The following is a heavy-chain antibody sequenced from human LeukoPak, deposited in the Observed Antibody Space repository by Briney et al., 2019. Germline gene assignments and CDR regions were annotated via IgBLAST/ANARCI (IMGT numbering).Heavy chain of an antibody. Sequence: GGSLRLSCATSGFTFDDYGMSWVRQAPGKGLEWVSGINWNGASTGYGDSVKGRFTISRDNAKNSLYLQMNSLRADDTALYLCARVSGGSYYGDFDYWGQGTLVTVSS. CDR1: GFTFDDYG. V-gene: IGHV3-20*01. CDR3: ARVSGGSYYGDFDY. D-gene: IGHD1-26*01. J-gene: IGHJ4*02. CDR2: INWNGAST.